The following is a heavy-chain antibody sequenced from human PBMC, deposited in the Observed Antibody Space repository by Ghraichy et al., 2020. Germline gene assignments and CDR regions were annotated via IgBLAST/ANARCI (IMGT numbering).Heavy chain of an antibody. D-gene: IGHD6-19*01. J-gene: IGHJ4*02. CDR2: IYHSGST. CDR1: GGSISSGGYS. V-gene: IGHV4-30-2*01. Sequence: SETLSLTCAVSGGSISSGGYSWSWIRQPPGKGLEWIGYIYHSGSTYYNPSLKSRVTISVDRSKNQFSLKLSSVTAADTAVYYCARDSPHLAGLDYWGQGTLVTVSS. CDR3: ARDSPHLAGLDY.